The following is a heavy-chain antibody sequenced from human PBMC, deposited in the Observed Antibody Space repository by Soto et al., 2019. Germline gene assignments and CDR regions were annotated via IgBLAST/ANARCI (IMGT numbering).Heavy chain of an antibody. CDR2: INHSGST. V-gene: IGHV4-34*01. CDR3: ARGRNVLLWFGDPRGFDY. D-gene: IGHD3-10*01. CDR1: GGSFSGYY. J-gene: IGHJ4*02. Sequence: SETLSLTCAVYGGSFSGYYWSWIRQPPGKGLEWIGEINHSGSTNYNPSLKSRVTISVDTSKNQFSLKLSSVTAADTAVYYCARGRNVLLWFGDPRGFDYWGQGTLVTVSS.